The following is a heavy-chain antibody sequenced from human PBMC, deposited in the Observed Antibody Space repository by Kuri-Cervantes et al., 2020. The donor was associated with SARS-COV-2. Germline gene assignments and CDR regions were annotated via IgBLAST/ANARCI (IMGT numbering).Heavy chain of an antibody. J-gene: IGHJ4*02. CDR3: ARATSRPTIAAAGYFDS. V-gene: IGHV4-34*01. CDR1: GGSFSGYQ. CDR2: INDGGAT. Sequence: GSLRLSCAVYGGSFSGYQWSWIRQTPGMGLEWIGQINDGGATKYNPSLKSRVIVSMDKSKNQFSLKLSSVTAADTAVYYCARATSRPTIAAAGYFDSWGQGILVTVSS. D-gene: IGHD6-25*01.